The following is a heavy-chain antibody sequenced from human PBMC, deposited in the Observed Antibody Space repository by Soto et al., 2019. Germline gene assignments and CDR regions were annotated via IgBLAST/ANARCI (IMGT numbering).Heavy chain of an antibody. Sequence: SETLSLTCSVSGGSISSGDYYWNWIRQPPGKGLEWIGYIYYSGNTYYNPSLRSRVTISLERSENQFSLKLSFVTAADTAVYYCERAKVRFAPSAVAALTRSYYDGTDVGGQGTTVNVSS. J-gene: IGHJ6*02. V-gene: IGHV4-30-4*01. D-gene: IGHD6-19*01. CDR3: ERAKVRFAPSAVAALTRSYYDGTDV. CDR1: GGSISSGDYY. CDR2: IYYSGNT.